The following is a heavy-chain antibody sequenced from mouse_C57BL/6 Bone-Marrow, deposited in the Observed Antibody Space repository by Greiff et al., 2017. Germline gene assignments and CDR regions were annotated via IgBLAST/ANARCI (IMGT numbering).Heavy chain of an antibody. J-gene: IGHJ2*01. CDR2: IDPENGNT. CDR1: GFNFKDDY. D-gene: IGHD1-1*01. Sequence: VQLQQSGAELVRPGASVKLSCTASGFNFKDDYMHWVKQRPEQGLEWIGWIDPENGNTEYASKFQGKATITADTSSNTAYLQLSSLTSEDTAVYYCTTNYGSDYWGQGTTLTVSS. CDR3: TTNYGSDY. V-gene: IGHV14-4*01.